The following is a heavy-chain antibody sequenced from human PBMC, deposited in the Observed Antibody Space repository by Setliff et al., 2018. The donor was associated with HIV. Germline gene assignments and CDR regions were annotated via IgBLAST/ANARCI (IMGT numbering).Heavy chain of an antibody. CDR3: AKGHSASIAARGYYFDY. CDR2: IKPDGSSI. CDR1: GFTFSSYW. Sequence: GSLRLSCAASGFTFSSYWIHWVRQTPGKGLVWVSRIKPDGSSITYADSVKGRFTISRDNAKNTVHLQMNSLRADDTAVYYCAKGHSASIAARGYYFDYWGQGTLVTVSS. J-gene: IGHJ4*02. V-gene: IGHV3-74*01. D-gene: IGHD6-6*01.